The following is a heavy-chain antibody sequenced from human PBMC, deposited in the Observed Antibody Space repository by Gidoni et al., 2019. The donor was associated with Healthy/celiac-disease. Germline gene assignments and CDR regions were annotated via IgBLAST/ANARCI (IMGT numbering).Heavy chain of an antibody. D-gene: IGHD2-15*01. V-gene: IGHV3-9*01. Sequence: EVQPVESGGGLVQPGRSLRLSCAASGFTFDDYAMHWVRQAPGKGLEWVSGISWNSGSIGYADSVKGRFTISRDNAKNSLYLQMNSLRAEDTALYYCAKDRSGSFGGWFDPWGQGTLVTVSS. CDR2: ISWNSGSI. CDR1: GFTFDDYA. J-gene: IGHJ5*02. CDR3: AKDRSGSFGGWFDP.